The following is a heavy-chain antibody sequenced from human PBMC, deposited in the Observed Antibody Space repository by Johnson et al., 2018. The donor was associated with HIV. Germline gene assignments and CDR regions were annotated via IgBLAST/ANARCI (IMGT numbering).Heavy chain of an antibody. Sequence: VQLVESGGGLVQPGGSLRLSCAASGFTFSSYWMHWVRQAPGKRLVWVSRINRNGSSTSHADSLNGRSTISRDKAKTTLYLQMTSLIQYDTAVYSCYCTDHFGSGSESKGTFDVWGQGTMVTVSS. CDR2: INRNGSST. CDR3: YCTDHFGSGSESKGTFDV. CDR1: GFTFSSYW. V-gene: IGHV3-74*02. D-gene: IGHD3-10*01. J-gene: IGHJ3*01.